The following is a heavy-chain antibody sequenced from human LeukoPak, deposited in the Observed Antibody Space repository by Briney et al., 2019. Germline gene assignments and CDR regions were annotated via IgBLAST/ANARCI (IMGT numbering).Heavy chain of an antibody. CDR2: MNSDGSST. Sequence: PGGSLRLSCAVSGFIFSTQWMHWVRQVPGKGLVWVSGMNSDGSSTSYADSVKGRFTISRDNAKNTLYLQMNSLRAEDTAVYYCARDHRQQLTLHYWGQGTLVTVSS. D-gene: IGHD6-13*01. V-gene: IGHV3-74*01. CDR3: ARDHRQQLTLHY. J-gene: IGHJ4*02. CDR1: GFIFSTQW.